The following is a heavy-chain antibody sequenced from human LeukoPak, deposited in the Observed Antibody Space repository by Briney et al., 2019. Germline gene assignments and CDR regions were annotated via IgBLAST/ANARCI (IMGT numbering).Heavy chain of an antibody. CDR3: AKAIGGTAAGGAFDI. CDR2: IRYDGSNK. CDR1: GFTFSSYG. V-gene: IGHV3-30*02. Sequence: GGSLRLSCAASGFTFSSYGMHWVRQAPGKGLEWVAFIRYDGSNKYYADSVKGRFTISRDNSKNTLYLQMNSLRAEDTAVYYCAKAIGGTAAGGAFDIWGQGTMVTVSS. D-gene: IGHD6-13*01. J-gene: IGHJ3*02.